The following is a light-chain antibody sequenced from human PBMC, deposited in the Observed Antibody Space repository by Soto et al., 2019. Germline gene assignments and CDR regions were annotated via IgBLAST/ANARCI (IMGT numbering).Light chain of an antibody. CDR1: QGISNY. Sequence: DLPMTQSPSSLSASVGDRVTITCRASQGISNYLAWYQQKRGKVPKLLIYAASTLQSGVPSRFSGSGSETDFTLTISSLQPEDVATYYCQKYNSAPWTFGQGTKVEIK. V-gene: IGKV1-27*01. J-gene: IGKJ1*01. CDR3: QKYNSAPWT. CDR2: AAS.